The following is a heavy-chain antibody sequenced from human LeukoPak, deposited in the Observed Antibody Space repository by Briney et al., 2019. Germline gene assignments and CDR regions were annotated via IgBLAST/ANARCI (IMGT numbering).Heavy chain of an antibody. CDR1: GGSLSSGGYY. V-gene: IGHV4-31*03. CDR2: IYDSGST. J-gene: IGHJ4*02. D-gene: IGHD3-10*01. CDR3: ARTGYYYGSGTHCDY. Sequence: SETLSLTCTVSGGSLSSGGYYWSWIRQHPGKGLEWIGYIYDSGSTYYNPSLKSRVTISVDTSKKQFSLKLSSVTGADTAVYYCARTGYYYGSGTHCDYWGQGTLVSVSS.